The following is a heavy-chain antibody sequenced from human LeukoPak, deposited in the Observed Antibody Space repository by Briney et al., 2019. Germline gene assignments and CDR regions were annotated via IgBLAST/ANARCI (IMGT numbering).Heavy chain of an antibody. CDR1: GFTFSSYS. Sequence: GGSLRLSCAASGFTFSSYSMNWVRQAPGKGLEWVSSISSSSSYIYYADSVKGRFTISRDNAKNSLYLQMNSLRAEDTAVYYCAELGIAMIGGVWGKGTTVTVSS. J-gene: IGHJ6*04. D-gene: IGHD3-10*02. CDR2: ISSSSSYI. V-gene: IGHV3-21*01. CDR3: AELGIAMIGGV.